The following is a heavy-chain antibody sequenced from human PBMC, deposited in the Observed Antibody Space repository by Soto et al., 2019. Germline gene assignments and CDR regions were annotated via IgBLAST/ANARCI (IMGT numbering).Heavy chain of an antibody. V-gene: IGHV6-1*01. CDR1: GDSVSSNSAG. Sequence: QTLSLTCAITGDSVSSNSAGWSWVRQSPSRGLEWLGRTYYRSKWYYEYAVSVRGRITINPDTSKNQYSLQLNSVTPEDTAVYFCARGEQYSGRIFDYWGQGTLVTVSS. J-gene: IGHJ4*01. D-gene: IGHD1-26*01. CDR2: TYYRSKWYY. CDR3: ARGEQYSGRIFDY.